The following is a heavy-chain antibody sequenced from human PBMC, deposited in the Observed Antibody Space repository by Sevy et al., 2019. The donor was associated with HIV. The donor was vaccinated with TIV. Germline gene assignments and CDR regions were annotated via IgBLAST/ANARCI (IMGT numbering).Heavy chain of an antibody. V-gene: IGHV3-23*01. CDR3: AKDVWDPNDAVDI. D-gene: IGHD1-26*01. CDR2: ISGSGGST. J-gene: IGHJ3*02. Sequence: GESLKISCAASGFTFSNYAMSWVRQAPGKGLEWVSTISGSGGSTYYADSVQGRFTISRDNSKNTLYLQMNSLRAEDTAVYYCAKDVWDPNDAVDIWGQGTMVTVSS. CDR1: GFTFSNYA.